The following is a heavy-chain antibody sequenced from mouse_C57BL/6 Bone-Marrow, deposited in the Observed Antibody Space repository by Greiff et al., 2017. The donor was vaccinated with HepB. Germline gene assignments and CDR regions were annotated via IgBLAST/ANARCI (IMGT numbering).Heavy chain of an antibody. D-gene: IGHD1-1*01. CDR2: IYPRDGST. Sequence: QVQLQQSGPELVKPGASVKLSCKASGYTFTSYDINWVKQRPGQGLEWIGWIYPRDGSTKYNEKFKGKATLTVDTSSSTAYMELHSLTSEDSAVYCCARPGYGSLWWYFDVWGTGTTVTVSS. CDR1: GYTFTSYD. J-gene: IGHJ1*03. CDR3: ARPGYGSLWWYFDV. V-gene: IGHV1-85*01.